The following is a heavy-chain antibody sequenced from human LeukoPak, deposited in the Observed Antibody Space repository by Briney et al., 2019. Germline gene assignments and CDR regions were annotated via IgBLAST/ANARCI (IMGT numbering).Heavy chain of an antibody. J-gene: IGHJ5*02. Sequence: PGGSLRLSCAASGVMFPSYWMTWVRQAPGKGLEWVANIKQDGSEKYYVDSVKGRFTISRDNAKNSVYLQMNSLRAEDTAVYYCARSFDPWGQGTLVTVSS. CDR1: GVMFPSYW. CDR3: ARSFDP. V-gene: IGHV3-7*02. CDR2: IKQDGSEK.